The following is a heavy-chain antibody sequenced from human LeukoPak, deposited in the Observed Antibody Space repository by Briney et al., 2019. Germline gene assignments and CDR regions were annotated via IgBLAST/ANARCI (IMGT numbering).Heavy chain of an antibody. CDR3: ARGRGDY. CDR1: GGSFSGYY. V-gene: IGHV4-34*01. J-gene: IGHJ4*02. Sequence: SETLSLTCAVYGGSFSGYYWSWIRQPPGKGLEWIGEINHSGSTNYNPSLKSRVTVSVDTSKNQFSLKLSSVTAADTAVYYCARGRGDYWGQGTLVTVSS. CDR2: INHSGST.